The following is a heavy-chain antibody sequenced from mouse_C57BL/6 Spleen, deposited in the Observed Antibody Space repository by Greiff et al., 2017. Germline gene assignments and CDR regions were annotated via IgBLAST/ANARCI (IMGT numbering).Heavy chain of an antibody. D-gene: IGHD2-5*01. CDR3: AKPDSNYSYAMDY. CDR1: GFSFTSYG. V-gene: IGHV2-3*01. Sequence: QVQLKESGPGLVAPSPSLSITCTVSGFSFTSYGVSWVRQPPGKGLEWLGVIWGDGSTTYHSALISRRSISKDNAKSQVFLKLNSLQTDDTATYDCAKPDSNYSYAMDYWGQGTSVTVAS. CDR2: IWGDGST. J-gene: IGHJ4*01.